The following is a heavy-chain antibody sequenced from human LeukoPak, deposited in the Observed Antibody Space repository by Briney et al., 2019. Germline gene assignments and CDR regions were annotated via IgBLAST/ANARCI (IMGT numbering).Heavy chain of an antibody. Sequence: PSETLSLTCTVSGGSISSYYWSWIRQPAGKGLEWIGRIYTSGSTNYNPSLKSRVTMSVDTSKNQFSLKLSSVTAADTAVYYCARDGARLGELSFFDYWGQGTLVTVSS. CDR3: ARDGARLGELSFFDY. CDR2: IYTSGST. CDR1: GGSISSYY. D-gene: IGHD3-16*02. J-gene: IGHJ4*02. V-gene: IGHV4-4*07.